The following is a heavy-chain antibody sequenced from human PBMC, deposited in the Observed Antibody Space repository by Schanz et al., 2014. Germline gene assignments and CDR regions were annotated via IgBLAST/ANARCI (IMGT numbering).Heavy chain of an antibody. CDR1: GFTFSSYS. Sequence: QVQLVESGGAVVQPGRSLRLSCAVSGFTFSSYSMHWVRQAPGKGLEWVALISYDGTIKVHADSVKGRFIISRDNAKNALYLQMNSLRAEDTAVYYCVRDTDYHFDYWGQGTLVTVSS. D-gene: IGHD4-17*01. J-gene: IGHJ4*02. CDR3: VRDTDYHFDY. CDR2: ISYDGTIK. V-gene: IGHV3-30*04.